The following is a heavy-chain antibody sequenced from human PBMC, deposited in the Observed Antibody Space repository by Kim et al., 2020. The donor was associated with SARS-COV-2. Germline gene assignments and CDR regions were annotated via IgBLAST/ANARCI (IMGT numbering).Heavy chain of an antibody. V-gene: IGHV1-69*13. D-gene: IGHD3-9*01. CDR2: IIPIFGTA. CDR3: ARDYSNRDYDIFYYYGMDV. Sequence: SVKVSCKASGGTFSSYAISWVRQAPGQGLEWMGGIIPIFGTANYAQKFQGRVTITADESTSTAYMELSSLRSEDTAVYYCARDYSNRDYDIFYYYGMDVWGQGTTVTVSS. CDR1: GGTFSSYA. J-gene: IGHJ6*02.